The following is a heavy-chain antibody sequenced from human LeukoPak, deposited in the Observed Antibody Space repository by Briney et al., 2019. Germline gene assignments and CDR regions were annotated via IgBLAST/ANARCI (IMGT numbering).Heavy chain of an antibody. Sequence: PGRSLRLSCAASGFTFSSYGTHWVRQAPGKGLEWVAVIWYDGSNKYYADSVKGRFTISRDNSKNTLYLQMNSLRAEDTAVYYCAKEATVSTYYYYYYMDVWGKGTTVTVSS. CDR3: AKEATVSTYYYYYYMDV. J-gene: IGHJ6*03. CDR1: GFTFSSYG. D-gene: IGHD4-17*01. CDR2: IWYDGSNK. V-gene: IGHV3-33*06.